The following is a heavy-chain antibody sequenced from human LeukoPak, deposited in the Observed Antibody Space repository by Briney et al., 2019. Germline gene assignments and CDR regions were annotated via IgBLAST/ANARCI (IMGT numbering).Heavy chain of an antibody. CDR1: GYTLTELS. V-gene: IGHV1-8*01. Sequence: ASVKASCKVSGYTLTELSMHWVRQATGQGLEWMGWMNPNSGNTGYAQKFQGRVTMTRNTSISTAYMELSSLRSEDTAVYYCARDYSSGWYWFDPWGQGTLVTVSS. CDR3: ARDYSSGWYWFDP. CDR2: MNPNSGNT. J-gene: IGHJ5*02. D-gene: IGHD6-19*01.